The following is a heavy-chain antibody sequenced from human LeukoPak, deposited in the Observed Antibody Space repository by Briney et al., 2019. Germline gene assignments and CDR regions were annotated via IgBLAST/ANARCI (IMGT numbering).Heavy chain of an antibody. CDR3: ARGGRSYYYMDV. V-gene: IGHV4-59*01. Sequence: TASETLSLTCPVSGASISSYYWSWIRQPPGKGLEWIGYFYYSGSTNYNPSLKSRVTISVDTSKNQFSLKLSSVTAADTAVYYCARGGRSYYYMDVWGKGTTVTVSS. CDR2: FYYSGST. CDR1: GASISSYY. J-gene: IGHJ6*03.